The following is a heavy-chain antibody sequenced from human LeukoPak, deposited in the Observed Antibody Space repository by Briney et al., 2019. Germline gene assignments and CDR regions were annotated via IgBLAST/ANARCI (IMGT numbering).Heavy chain of an antibody. CDR1: GFIFSNYA. CDR2: IINDRGGK. Sequence: GGSLRLSCAASGFIFSNYAMHWVRQAPGKGLEWMADIINDRGGKYYADSVKGRFTISRDNSKNTMYLQMNSLRAEDTAVYYCARDYNWGQGTLVTVSS. V-gene: IGHV3-30*14. CDR3: ARDYN. J-gene: IGHJ4*02.